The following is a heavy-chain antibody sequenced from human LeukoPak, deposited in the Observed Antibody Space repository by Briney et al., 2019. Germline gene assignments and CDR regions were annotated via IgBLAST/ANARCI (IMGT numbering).Heavy chain of an antibody. D-gene: IGHD2-2*02. CDR2: ISSSSYI. Sequence: GGSLRLSCAASGFTFSSYSMNWVRQAPGKGLEWVSSISSSSYIYYADSMRGRFTISRDNAKKSLYLQMNSLRAEDTALYYCARRDIVVVPAAIFGAFDIWGQGTMVTVSS. CDR1: GFTFSSYS. V-gene: IGHV3-21*04. J-gene: IGHJ3*02. CDR3: ARRDIVVVPAAIFGAFDI.